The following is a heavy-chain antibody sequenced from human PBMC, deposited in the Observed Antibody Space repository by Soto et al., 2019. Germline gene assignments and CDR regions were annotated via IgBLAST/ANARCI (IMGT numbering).Heavy chain of an antibody. CDR2: ISGSGGST. CDR3: ARRGSGSYSDY. V-gene: IGHV3-23*01. Sequence: EVQLLESGGGLVQPGGSLRLSCAASGFTFSSYAMRWVRQAPVKGLEWVSAISGSGGSTYYADSVKGRFTISRDNSKNTLYLQMNSLRDEATAVYYCARRGSGSYSDYSGQGTLVTVSS. CDR1: GFTFSSYA. J-gene: IGHJ4*02. D-gene: IGHD1-26*01.